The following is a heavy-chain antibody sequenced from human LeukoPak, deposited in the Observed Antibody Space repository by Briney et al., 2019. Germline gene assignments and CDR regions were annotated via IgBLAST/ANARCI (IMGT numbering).Heavy chain of an antibody. D-gene: IGHD4-17*01. V-gene: IGHV3-30*02. CDR1: GFTFSSYD. CDR3: AKEIWPTVTTPGHTHFDY. J-gene: IGHJ4*02. Sequence: GGSLRLSCAACGFTFSSYDMHWVRQAPGKGLEWVAFIRYDGRNKYYADSVKGRFTISRDNSKNTLCLQMNSLRAEDTAVYYCAKEIWPTVTTPGHTHFDYWGQGTLVTVSS. CDR2: IRYDGRNK.